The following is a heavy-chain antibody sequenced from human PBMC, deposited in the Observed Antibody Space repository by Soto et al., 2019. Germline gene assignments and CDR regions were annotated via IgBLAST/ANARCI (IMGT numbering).Heavy chain of an antibody. D-gene: IGHD5-12*01. J-gene: IGHJ3*01. CDR1: GFTFSSYA. CDR3: ATMGLEYSGYVSNAFEF. CDR2: ISGSGGST. Sequence: EVQLLESGGGLVQPGGSLRLSCAASGFTFSSYAMSWVRQAPGKGLEWVSAISGSGGSTYYADSVKGRFTISRDNSKNTLYLQMNSLRAEDTAVYYCATMGLEYSGYVSNAFEFWGQGTMVTVSS. V-gene: IGHV3-23*01.